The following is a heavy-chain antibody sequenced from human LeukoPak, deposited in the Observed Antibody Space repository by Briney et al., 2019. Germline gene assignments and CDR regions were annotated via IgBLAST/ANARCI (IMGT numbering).Heavy chain of an antibody. J-gene: IGHJ4*02. CDR1: GFTFRNYG. Sequence: GRSLRLSCAASGFTFRNYGMHWVHQAPGKGLEWVAVISYDGTQKFYADSVKGRFTISRDNSKNTLYLQMNSLRAEDTSVYYCARDRPHFDYWGQGTLVTVSS. CDR3: ARDRPHFDY. V-gene: IGHV3-30*03. CDR2: ISYDGTQK.